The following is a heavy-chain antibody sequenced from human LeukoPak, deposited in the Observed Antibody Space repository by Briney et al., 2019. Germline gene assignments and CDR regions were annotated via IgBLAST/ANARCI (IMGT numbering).Heavy chain of an antibody. D-gene: IGHD3-22*01. V-gene: IGHV1-46*01. J-gene: IGHJ1*01. CDR2: INPSGGST. CDR3: ARDEGDSSGYKSTEYFQH. CDR1: GYTFTSYY. Sequence: ASVKVSCKASGYTFTSYYMHWVRQAPGQGLEWMGIINPSGGSTSYAQKFQGRVTMTRDTSTSTVYMELSSLRSEDTAVYYCARDEGDSSGYKSTEYFQHWGQGTLVTVSS.